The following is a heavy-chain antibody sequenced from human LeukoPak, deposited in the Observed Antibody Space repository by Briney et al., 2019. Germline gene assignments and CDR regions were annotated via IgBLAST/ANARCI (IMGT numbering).Heavy chain of an antibody. D-gene: IGHD1-26*01. CDR3: VRDLGGRSGH. Sequence: GGSLRLSCAASGFTFSDYWMHWVRQAPGKGLVWVSRINEDGSTTDYADSVKGRSTIFRDNAKNTLYLQMNSLRAEDTAVYYCVRDLGGRSGHWGQGTLVTVSS. CDR1: GFTFSDYW. CDR2: INEDGSTT. V-gene: IGHV3-74*01. J-gene: IGHJ4*02.